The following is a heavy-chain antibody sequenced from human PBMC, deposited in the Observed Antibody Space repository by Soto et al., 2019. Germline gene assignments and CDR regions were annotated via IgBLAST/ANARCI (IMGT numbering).Heavy chain of an antibody. Sequence: QVQLQESGPGLVKPSETLSLTCTVSGGSVSSGNYYWSWIRQPPGKRLEWIGYIYYSGSTNYNPSLKSRVTISVDTSNNQFSLKLSSETAADTAVYYCASYSSGWYDVSYWGQGTLVTVSS. D-gene: IGHD6-19*01. CDR1: GGSVSSGNYY. J-gene: IGHJ4*02. CDR3: ASYSSGWYDVSY. V-gene: IGHV4-61*01. CDR2: IYYSGST.